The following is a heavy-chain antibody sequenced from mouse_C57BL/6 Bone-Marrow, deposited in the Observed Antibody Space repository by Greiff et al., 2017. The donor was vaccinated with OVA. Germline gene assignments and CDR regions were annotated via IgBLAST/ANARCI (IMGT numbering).Heavy chain of an antibody. CDR2: IDPSDSET. CDR3: ARPSTHYYGSSLAY. Sequence: VQLQQPGAELVRPGSSVKLSCKASGYTFTSYWMHWVKQRPIQGLEWIGNIDPSDSETHYNQKFKDKATLTVDKSSSTAYMQLSSLTSEDSAVYYCARPSTHYYGSSLAYWGQGTLVTVSA. D-gene: IGHD1-1*01. CDR1: GYTFTSYW. V-gene: IGHV1-52*01. J-gene: IGHJ3*01.